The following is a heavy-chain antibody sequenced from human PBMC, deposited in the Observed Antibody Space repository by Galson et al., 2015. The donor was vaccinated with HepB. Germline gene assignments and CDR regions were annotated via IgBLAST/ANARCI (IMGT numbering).Heavy chain of an antibody. CDR2: IVGGGVDT. J-gene: IGHJ4*02. Sequence: SLRLSCAASGFTFSSYGMHWVRQAPGKGLEWVSAIVGGGVDTYHADSVKGRFTISRDNSKNTLYLQMNGLRAEDTAIYYCAKGDRGYCSGVRCYPFDYWGQGALVTVSS. V-gene: IGHV3-23*01. D-gene: IGHD2-15*01. CDR1: GFTFSSYG. CDR3: AKGDRGYCSGVRCYPFDY.